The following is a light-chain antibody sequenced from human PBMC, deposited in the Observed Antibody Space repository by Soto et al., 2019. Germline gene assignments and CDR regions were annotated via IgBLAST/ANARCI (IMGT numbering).Light chain of an antibody. J-gene: IGKJ2*01. Sequence: ESMLTQSPGTLSLSPGERATLSCRASQSVSTRYLAWYQQKPGQAPRLLIYGASIRATGIPDRFSGSGSGTDFTLTISRLEPEDFVVDYCHQFGSSPPAFTFGQGTKLEI. CDR3: HQFGSSPPAFT. CDR1: QSVSTRY. CDR2: GAS. V-gene: IGKV3-20*01.